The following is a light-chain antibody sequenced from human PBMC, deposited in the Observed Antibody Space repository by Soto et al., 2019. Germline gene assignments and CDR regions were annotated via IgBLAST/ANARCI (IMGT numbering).Light chain of an antibody. CDR2: GAS. V-gene: IGKV3-20*01. CDR1: QSVSSSY. Sequence: EIVLTQSPGTLSLSPGERATLSCRASQSVSSSYLAWYQQKPGQAPRLLIYGASSRATGIPDRFSGSGSGTDFTLTISSQEPEDFAVYYCQKYGSVPLPFGGGTKVEIK. CDR3: QKYGSVPLP. J-gene: IGKJ4*01.